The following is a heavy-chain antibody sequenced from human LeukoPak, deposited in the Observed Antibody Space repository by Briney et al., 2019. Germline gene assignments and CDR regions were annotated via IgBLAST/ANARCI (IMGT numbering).Heavy chain of an antibody. CDR2: IASNGGSE. Sequence: GGSLRLSCAASGFTFTTYGLHWVRQAPGKGLEWVAAIASNGGSEYYADSVKGRFTISRDNSKNTLFLQMNSLRPDDTAVYYCAKRGHYSINWYHYFDYWGQGTLVAVSS. D-gene: IGHD6-13*01. V-gene: IGHV3-30*18. CDR1: GFTFTTYG. CDR3: AKRGHYSINWYHYFDY. J-gene: IGHJ4*02.